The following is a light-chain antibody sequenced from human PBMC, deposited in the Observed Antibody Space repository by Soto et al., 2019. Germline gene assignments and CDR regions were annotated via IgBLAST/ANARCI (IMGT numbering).Light chain of an antibody. CDR2: DAS. Sequence: ETVLTQSPATLSLSPGERATLSCRASQSVSSYLAWYQQKPGQAPRLLIYDASNRATGIPARFSGSGSGTDFTLTISSLGPADFAVYYCQQRSNWPLTFGGGTKVDIK. CDR1: QSVSSY. J-gene: IGKJ4*01. CDR3: QQRSNWPLT. V-gene: IGKV3-11*01.